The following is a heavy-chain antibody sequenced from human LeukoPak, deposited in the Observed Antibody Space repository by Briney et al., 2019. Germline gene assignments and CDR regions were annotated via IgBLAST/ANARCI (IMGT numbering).Heavy chain of an antibody. CDR1: GFTFSSYA. D-gene: IGHD3-10*01. J-gene: IGHJ4*02. Sequence: GRSLRLSCAASGFTFSSYAMHWVRQAPGKGLEWVADISYDGNNKYYADSAKGRFTISRDNSKNTLYLQMNSLRAEDTAVYYCASTVRGVYYFDYWGQGTLVTVSS. CDR3: ASTVRGVYYFDY. CDR2: ISYDGNNK. V-gene: IGHV3-30-3*01.